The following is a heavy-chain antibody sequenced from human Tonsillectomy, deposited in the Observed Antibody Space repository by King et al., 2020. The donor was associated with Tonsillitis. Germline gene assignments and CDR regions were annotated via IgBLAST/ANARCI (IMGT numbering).Heavy chain of an antibody. V-gene: IGHV3-9*01. CDR3: AKDTCSGGSCYSGVDY. CDR1: EFTFDDYA. Sequence: QLVQSGGGLVQPGRSLRLSCAASEFTFDDYAMHWVRHAPGKGLEWVSGISWNSGSIGYADSVKGRFTISRDNAKNSLYLQMNSLRAEDTALYYCAKDTCSGGSCYSGVDYWGQGTLVTVSS. J-gene: IGHJ4*02. D-gene: IGHD2-15*01. CDR2: ISWNSGSI.